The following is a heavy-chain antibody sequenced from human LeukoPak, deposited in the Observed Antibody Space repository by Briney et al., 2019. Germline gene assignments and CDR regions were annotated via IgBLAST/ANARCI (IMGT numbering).Heavy chain of an antibody. CDR2: IYNSGST. D-gene: IGHD3-3*01. Sequence: SETLSLTCTLSGGSTSRHYWSSIRQSPGKGLEWIGCIYNSGSTRYNPSLKSRVTISEDTSQNQFSLRLNSVTAADTAVYFCARASAGAIFYYGMDVWGQGTTVTVSS. CDR3: ARASAGAIFYYGMDV. J-gene: IGHJ6*02. CDR1: GGSTSRHY. V-gene: IGHV4-59*11.